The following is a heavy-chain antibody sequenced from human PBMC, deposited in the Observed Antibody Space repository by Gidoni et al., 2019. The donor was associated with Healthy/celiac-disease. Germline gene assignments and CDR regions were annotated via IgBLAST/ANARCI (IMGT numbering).Heavy chain of an antibody. CDR3: ARRRRVGAIREGAFDI. D-gene: IGHD1-26*01. Sequence: EVQLVQSGAEVKKPGESLKISCKGSGYSFTSYWIGWVRQMPGKGLEWMGIIYPGDSDTRYSPSFQGQVTISADKSISTAYLQWSSLKASDTAMYYCARRRRVGAIREGAFDIWGQGTMVTVSS. CDR2: IYPGDSDT. V-gene: IGHV5-51*01. J-gene: IGHJ3*02. CDR1: GYSFTSYW.